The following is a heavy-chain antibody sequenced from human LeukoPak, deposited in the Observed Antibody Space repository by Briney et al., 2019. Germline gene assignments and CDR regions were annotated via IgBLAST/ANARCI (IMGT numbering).Heavy chain of an antibody. CDR2: TYYRSKWYN. J-gene: IGHJ3*02. CDR1: GDSVSSNSAA. V-gene: IGHV6-1*01. CDR3: ARERGVNDYGSGYHAFDI. Sequence: SQTLSLTCAISGDSVSSNSAAWNWIRQSPSRGLEWLGRTYYRSKWYNDYAVSVKSRITINPDTSKNQFSLQLNSVTPEDTAVYYCARERGVNDYGSGYHAFDIWGQGTMVTVSS. D-gene: IGHD3-10*01.